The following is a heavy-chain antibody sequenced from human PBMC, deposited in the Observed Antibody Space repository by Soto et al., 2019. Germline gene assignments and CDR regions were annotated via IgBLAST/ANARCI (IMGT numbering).Heavy chain of an antibody. V-gene: IGHV1-3*01. CDR3: ARGLKYYDFWSGYYTLDYYYGMDV. Sequence: ASVKVSCKASGYTFTSYAMHWVRQAPGQRLEWMGWINAGNGNTKYSQKFQGRVTITRDTSASTAYMELSSLRSEDTAVYYCARGLKYYDFWSGYYTLDYYYGMDVCGQGTTVTVSS. CDR1: GYTFTSYA. J-gene: IGHJ6*02. CDR2: INAGNGNT. D-gene: IGHD3-3*01.